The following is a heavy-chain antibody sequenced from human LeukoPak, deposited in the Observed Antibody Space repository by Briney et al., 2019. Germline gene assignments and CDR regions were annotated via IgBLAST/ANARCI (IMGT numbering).Heavy chain of an antibody. V-gene: IGHV4-39*01. J-gene: IGHJ4*02. CDR2: IYYSGST. Sequence: SETLSLTCTVSGGSVSSSSYYWGWIRQPPGKGLEWIGSIYYSGSTYYNPSLKSRVTISVDTSKNQFSLKLSSVTAADTAVYYCATTPYYNILTGYYYIDYWGQGTLVTVSS. CDR3: ATTPYYNILTGYYYIDY. D-gene: IGHD3-9*01. CDR1: GGSVSSSSYY.